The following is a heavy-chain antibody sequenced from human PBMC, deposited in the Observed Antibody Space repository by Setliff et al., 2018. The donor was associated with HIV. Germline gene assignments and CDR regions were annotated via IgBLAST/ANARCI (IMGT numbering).Heavy chain of an antibody. D-gene: IGHD5-12*01. V-gene: IGHV4-4*02. CDR3: ATSSRDGYNHFDY. CDR1: GGSIISSNW. CDR2: IYHSGNT. J-gene: IGHJ4*02. Sequence: SETLSLTCAVSGGSIISSNWWSWVRQPPGKGPEWIGEIYHSGNTNYNPSLKSRVSISVDTSKNEFSLNLSSLTAADTAVYYCATSSRDGYNHFDYWGQGTLVTVSS.